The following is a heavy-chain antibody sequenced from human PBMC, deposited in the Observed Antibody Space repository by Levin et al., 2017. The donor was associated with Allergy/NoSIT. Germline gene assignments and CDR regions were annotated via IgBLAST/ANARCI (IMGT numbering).Heavy chain of an antibody. CDR3: AKDRGWQNFDFDY. V-gene: IGHV3-30*18. J-gene: IGHJ4*02. Sequence: PGGSLRLSCEVSGFTFSHYAMHWVRQAPGKGLEWVAGILYDGVNKHYADFVKGRFTISRDNSKNTLYLQVNSLKTEDTALYDCAKDRGWQNFDFDYWGQGTLLTVAS. CDR2: ILYDGVNK. CDR1: GFTFSHYA. D-gene: IGHD3-9*01.